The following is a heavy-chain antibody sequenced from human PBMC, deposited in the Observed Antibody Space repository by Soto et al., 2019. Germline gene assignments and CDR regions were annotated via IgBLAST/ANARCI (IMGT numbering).Heavy chain of an antibody. CDR1: GYTFTSYA. D-gene: IGHD6-19*01. J-gene: IGHJ4*02. CDR2: INAGNGNT. Sequence: ASVKVSCKASGYTFTSYAMHWVRQAPGQRLEWMGWINAGNGNTKYSQKFQGRVTITRDTSASTAYMELSSLRSEDTAVYYCARAVAVPADFNNWAQETLVTVSS. CDR3: ARAVAVPADFNN. V-gene: IGHV1-3*01.